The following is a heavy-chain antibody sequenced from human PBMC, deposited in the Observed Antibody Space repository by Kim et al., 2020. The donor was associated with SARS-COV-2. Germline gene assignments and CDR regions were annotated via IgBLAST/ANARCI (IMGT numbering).Heavy chain of an antibody. CDR3: AWDATRPTMIVVE. J-gene: IGHJ4*02. V-gene: IGHV1-3*01. Sequence: YSQKFQGRVTITRDTSASTAYMELSSLRSEDTAVYYCAWDATRPTMIVVEWGQGALVTVSS. D-gene: IGHD3-22*01.